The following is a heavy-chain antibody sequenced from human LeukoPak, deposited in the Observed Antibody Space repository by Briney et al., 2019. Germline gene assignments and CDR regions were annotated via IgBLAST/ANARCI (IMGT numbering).Heavy chain of an antibody. CDR3: VLDLFSSFASDI. D-gene: IGHD3/OR15-3a*01. V-gene: IGHV3-74*01. CDR1: GFTFSRYW. Sequence: GGSLRLSCAASGFTFSRYWMHWVRQAPGKGLLWVSRINSDGSSTYHADSVKGRFTTSRDNAKNALHLQMNSLTAEDTAVYYCVLDLFSSFASDIWGQGTMVTVSS. J-gene: IGHJ3*02. CDR2: INSDGSST.